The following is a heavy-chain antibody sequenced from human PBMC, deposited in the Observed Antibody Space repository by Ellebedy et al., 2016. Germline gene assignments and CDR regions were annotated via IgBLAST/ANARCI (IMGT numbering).Heavy chain of an antibody. J-gene: IGHJ6*02. Sequence: GGSLRLXCAASGFTFSNYGMHWVRQPPGKGLEWVAVIWYDGSNKYYEASVKGRFTISRDNSKNTLHLQMNSLRAEDTAVYYCARVHSVRGLIVSQDYGMDVWGQGTTVTVSS. CDR3: ARVHSVRGLIVSQDYGMDV. CDR1: GFTFSNYG. CDR2: IWYDGSNK. V-gene: IGHV3-33*01. D-gene: IGHD3-10*01.